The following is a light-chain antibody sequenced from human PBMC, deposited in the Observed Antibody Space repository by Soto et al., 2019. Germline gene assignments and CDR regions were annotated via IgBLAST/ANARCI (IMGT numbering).Light chain of an antibody. CDR3: QQYNTYWLA. J-gene: IGKJ4*01. V-gene: IGKV1-5*03. CDR2: KAS. CDR1: QSISRY. Sequence: DIQMTQSPSTLSASVGDRVTITCRASQSISRYLAWYQQKPGKAPKLLIYKASTLQSGVPSRFSGSGSGTEFTLTINSLQPDDFATYYCQQYNTYWLAFGGGTKVEIK.